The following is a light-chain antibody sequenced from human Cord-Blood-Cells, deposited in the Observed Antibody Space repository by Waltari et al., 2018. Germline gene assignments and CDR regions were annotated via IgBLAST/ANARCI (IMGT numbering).Light chain of an antibody. Sequence: QSVLTQPPSASGTPGQRVTISCSGSSSNIGSNYVYWYQQLPGTAPKLLIYRNNQRPSGVPDRFSGSKPGTSASLAIRGLRSEDEADYYCAAWDDSLSGPGFYVVFGGGTKLTVL. CDR3: AAWDDSLSGPGFYVV. V-gene: IGLV1-47*01. CDR1: SSNIGSNY. CDR2: RNN. J-gene: IGLJ2*01.